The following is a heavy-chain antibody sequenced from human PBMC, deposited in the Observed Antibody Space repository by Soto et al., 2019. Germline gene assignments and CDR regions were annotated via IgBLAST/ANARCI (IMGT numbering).Heavy chain of an antibody. CDR3: ARGVIAAAGTGGYGMDV. V-gene: IGHV1-8*01. D-gene: IGHD6-13*01. CDR1: GYTFTSYD. Sequence: ASVKVSCKASGYTFTSYDINWVRQATGQGLEWMGWMNPNSGNTGYAQKFQGRVTMTRNTSIGTAYMELSSLRSEDTAVYYCARGVIAAAGTGGYGMDVWGQGTTVTVSS. CDR2: MNPNSGNT. J-gene: IGHJ6*02.